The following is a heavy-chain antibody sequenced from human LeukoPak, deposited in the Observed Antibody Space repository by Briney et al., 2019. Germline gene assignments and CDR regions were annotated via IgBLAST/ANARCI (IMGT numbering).Heavy chain of an antibody. CDR1: GFIFSDYY. Sequence: GGSLRLSCAASGFIFSDYYMSWIRQAPGKGLEWLSYISSSGYTIYYADSVKGRFTISRDNAKNSLYLQMNSLRVEDTAVYYCARKEYSSSWYAIDYWGQGTLVTVSP. D-gene: IGHD6-13*01. V-gene: IGHV3-11*01. J-gene: IGHJ4*02. CDR3: ARKEYSSSWYAIDY. CDR2: ISSSGYTI.